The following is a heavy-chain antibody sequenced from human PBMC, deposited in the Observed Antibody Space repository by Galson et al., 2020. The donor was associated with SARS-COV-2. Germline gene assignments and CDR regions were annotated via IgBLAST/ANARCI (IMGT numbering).Heavy chain of an antibody. J-gene: IGHJ3*02. D-gene: IGHD4-17*01. V-gene: IGHV4-30-2*01. Sequence: NLSPPCAVCAHSISSGSYSWHCIRQPPGKGMEWIGYMAQSGGTYYNPSLKSRVTISGDRSKNQFSLRLSSVTAADTAVYYCARLHYGEDAPEAFGIWGPETRVTVAS. CDR2: MAQSGGT. CDR3: ARLHYGEDAPEAFGI. CDR1: AHSISSGSYS.